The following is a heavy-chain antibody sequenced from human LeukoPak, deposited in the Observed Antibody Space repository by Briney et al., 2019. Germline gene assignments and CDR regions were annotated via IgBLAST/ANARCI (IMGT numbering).Heavy chain of an antibody. CDR3: ATEDVTGSFDY. CDR2: ISSSSTYI. V-gene: IGHV3-21*01. Sequence: GGSLRLSCAASGFTFSSYRMNWVRQAPGKGLEWVSFISSSSTYIYYADSLKGRFTISRDNAKNSLFLQMNSLRAEDTAVYYCATEDVTGSFDYRGQGTLVTVSS. D-gene: IGHD1-20*01. CDR1: GFTFSSYR. J-gene: IGHJ4*01.